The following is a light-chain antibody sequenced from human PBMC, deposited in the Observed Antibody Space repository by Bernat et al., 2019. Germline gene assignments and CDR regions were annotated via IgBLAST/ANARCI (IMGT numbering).Light chain of an antibody. V-gene: IGLV2-14*01. J-gene: IGLJ1*01. CDR3: TSYTGSSTYV. Sequence: QSALTQPASVSGSPGQSITISCTGTSSDVGGYNHVPWYQQHPGKAPKLMIYDVSNRPSGVSDRLSASKSGNTASLTISGLQPEDEADYYCTSYTGSSTYVFGTGTKVTVL. CDR2: DVS. CDR1: SSDVGGYNH.